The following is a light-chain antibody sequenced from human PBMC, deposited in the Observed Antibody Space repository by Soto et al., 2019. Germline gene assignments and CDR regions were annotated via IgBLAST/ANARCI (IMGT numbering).Light chain of an antibody. CDR1: QSLLFSNGHNY. CDR2: LGS. Sequence: DIVLTQSPVSLPVTPGEPASISCRSSQSLLFSNGHNYVNWYLQKPGESPQLLIYLGSNRASGVHDRFSGSGSGTDFTLKISRVEADDVGVYYCMQGLRTPLSFGGGTRVVIK. V-gene: IGKV2-28*01. J-gene: IGKJ4*01. CDR3: MQGLRTPLS.